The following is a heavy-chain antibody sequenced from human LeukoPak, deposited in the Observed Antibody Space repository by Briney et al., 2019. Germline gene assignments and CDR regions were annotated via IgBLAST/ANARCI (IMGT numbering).Heavy chain of an antibody. CDR1: GGSISSGGYY. J-gene: IGHJ4*02. Sequence: PSETLSLTCTVSGGSISSGGYYWSWIRQHPGKGLEWIGYIYYSGSTYYNPSLKSRVTISVDTSKNQFSLKLSSVTAADTAVYYCAREKIAMVWFDYWGQGTLVTVSS. V-gene: IGHV4-31*03. CDR2: IYYSGST. CDR3: AREKIAMVWFDY. D-gene: IGHD5-18*01.